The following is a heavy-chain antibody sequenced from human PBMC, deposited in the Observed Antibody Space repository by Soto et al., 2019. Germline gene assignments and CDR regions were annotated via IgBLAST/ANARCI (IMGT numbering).Heavy chain of an antibody. CDR1: GFSFSSYA. CDR2: ISGSGGST. V-gene: IGHV3-23*01. J-gene: IGHJ4*02. Sequence: WGPLRLSCAASGFSFSSYAMSWVRQAPGKGLEWVSAISGSGGSTYYADSVKGRFTISRDNSKNTLYLQMNSLRAEDTAVYYCAKEETTVPANFDYWGQGTLVTVSS. D-gene: IGHD4-17*01. CDR3: AKEETTVPANFDY.